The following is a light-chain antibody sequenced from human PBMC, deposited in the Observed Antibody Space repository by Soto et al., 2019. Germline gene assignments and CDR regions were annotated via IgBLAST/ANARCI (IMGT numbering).Light chain of an antibody. CDR3: QQRSNQWT. CDR2: DAS. V-gene: IGKV3-11*01. J-gene: IGKJ1*01. Sequence: GLTQSPATLSLSPGERATLSCRASQSVSSYLAWYQQKPGQAPRLLIYDASNRATGIPARFSGSGSGTDFTLTISSLEPEDFAVYYCQQRSNQWTFGQGSKVDI. CDR1: QSVSSY.